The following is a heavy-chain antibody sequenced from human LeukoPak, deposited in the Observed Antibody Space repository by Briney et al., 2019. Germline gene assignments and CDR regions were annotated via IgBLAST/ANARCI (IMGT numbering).Heavy chain of an antibody. J-gene: IGHJ3*02. CDR2: IYYSGNT. D-gene: IGHD3-10*01. Sequence: SETLSLTCSVSGGSVSSYCWSWIRQPPGKGLGLVGYIYYSGNTNYNPSLTSRVTISVDTSKNKFSLKLSSLTAAETAMYYCARHGGITMVRGVLSAFDIWGQGTMVTVSS. V-gene: IGHV4-59*02. CDR3: ARHGGITMVRGVLSAFDI. CDR1: GGSVSSYC.